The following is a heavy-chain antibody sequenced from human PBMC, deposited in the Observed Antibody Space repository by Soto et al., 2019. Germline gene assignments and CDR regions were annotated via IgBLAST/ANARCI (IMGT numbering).Heavy chain of an antibody. CDR2: IYYSGST. D-gene: IGHD3-10*01. J-gene: IGHJ5*02. V-gene: IGHV4-59*01. CDR3: ARSPVLLWFGEQNSGWFDP. CDR1: GGSISSYY. Sequence: SETLSLTCTVSGGSISSYYWSWIRQPPGKGLEWIGYIYYSGSTNYNPSLKSRVTISVDTSKNQFSLKLSSVTAADTAVYYCARSPVLLWFGEQNSGWFDPWGQGTLVTVS.